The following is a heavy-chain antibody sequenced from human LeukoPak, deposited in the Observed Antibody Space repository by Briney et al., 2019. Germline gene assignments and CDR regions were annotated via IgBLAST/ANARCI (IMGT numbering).Heavy chain of an antibody. CDR2: MNPNSGNT. J-gene: IGHJ6*02. CDR1: GYTFTSYD. Sequence: GASVKVSCKASGYTFTSYDINWVRQATGQGLEGMGWMNPNSGNTGYAQKFQGRVTMTRNTSISTAYMELSSLRSEDTAVYYRAKRRDTAMVRDYYYYYGMDVWGQGTTVTVSS. D-gene: IGHD5-18*01. V-gene: IGHV1-8*01. CDR3: AKRRDTAMVRDYYYYYGMDV.